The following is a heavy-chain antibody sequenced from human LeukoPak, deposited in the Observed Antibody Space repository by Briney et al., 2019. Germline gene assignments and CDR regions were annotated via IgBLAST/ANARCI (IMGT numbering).Heavy chain of an antibody. CDR1: GFTFTRSA. D-gene: IGHD1-26*01. CDR3: AALIGGSGSYFSSDY. CDR2: IVVGSGNT. V-gene: IGHV1-58*02. J-gene: IGHJ4*02. Sequence: SVKVSCKASGFTFTRSAIQWVRQARGQRLEWIGWIVVGSGNTNYAQKFQERVTITSDMSTSTAYMELSSLRSEDTAVYYCAALIGGSGSYFSSDYWGQGTLVTVSS.